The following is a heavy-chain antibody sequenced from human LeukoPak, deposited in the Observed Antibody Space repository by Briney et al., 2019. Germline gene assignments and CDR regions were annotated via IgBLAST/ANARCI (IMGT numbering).Heavy chain of an antibody. V-gene: IGHV3-23*01. CDR2: ISGSGLNA. CDR1: GFTFSNTA. CDR3: TRSGYRHPYHFES. D-gene: IGHD3-22*01. Sequence: GGSLRLSCAASGFTFSNTAMSWVRQAPGKGLEWLSIISGSGLNAYYADSVKGRFTISRDNSKSTLFLQMNSLRAEDTAIYYCTRSGYRHPYHFESWGQGTLVIVSS. J-gene: IGHJ4*02.